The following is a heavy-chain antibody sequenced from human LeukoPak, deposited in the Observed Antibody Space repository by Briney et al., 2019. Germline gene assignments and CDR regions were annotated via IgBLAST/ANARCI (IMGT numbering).Heavy chain of an antibody. D-gene: IGHD3-16*01. CDR1: GGSISSSSYY. CDR2: IYYSGST. V-gene: IGHV4-39*07. CDR3: ARLTITFGGQNVP. J-gene: IGHJ5*02. Sequence: PSETLSLTCTVSGGSISSSSYYWGWIRQPPGKGLEWIGSIYYSGSTYYNPSLKSRVTISVDTSKNQFSLKLSSVTAADTAVYYCARLTITFGGQNVPWGQGTLVTVSS.